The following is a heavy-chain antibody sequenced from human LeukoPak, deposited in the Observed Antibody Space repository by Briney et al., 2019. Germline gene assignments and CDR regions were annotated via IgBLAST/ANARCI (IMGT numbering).Heavy chain of an antibody. D-gene: IGHD2-2*01. CDR3: ARDIVVVPAAAPHNWFDP. J-gene: IGHJ5*02. Sequence: SETLSLTCTVSGGSISSYYWSWIRQPPGKGLEWIGYIYDSGSTNYNPSLKSRVTISVDTAKNQFSLKLSSVTAADTAVYYCARDIVVVPAAAPHNWFDPWGQGTLVTVSS. CDR2: IYDSGST. CDR1: GGSISSYY. V-gene: IGHV4-59*12.